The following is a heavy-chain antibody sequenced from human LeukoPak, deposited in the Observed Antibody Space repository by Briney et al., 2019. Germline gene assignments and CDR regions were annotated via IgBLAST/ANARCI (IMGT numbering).Heavy chain of an antibody. V-gene: IGHV3-74*01. CDR1: GFTFSNYW. CDR3: ARAPSEIGGYYPEYFRH. J-gene: IGHJ1*01. Sequence: PAGSLRLSCAAAGFTFSNYWMHWVRQAPGKGLVWVSRIKSDGRTNYADSVKGRFTISRDNAKNTVSLQMNSLRAEDAGVYYCARAPSEIGGYYPEYFRHWGQGTLVTVSS. CDR2: IKSDGRT. D-gene: IGHD3-22*01.